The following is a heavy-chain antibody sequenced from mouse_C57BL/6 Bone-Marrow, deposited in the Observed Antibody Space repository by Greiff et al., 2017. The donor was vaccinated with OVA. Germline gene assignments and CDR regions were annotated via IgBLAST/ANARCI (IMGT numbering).Heavy chain of an antibody. D-gene: IGHD2-10*01. CDR2: ISSGGSYT. V-gene: IGHV5-6*01. CDR3: ARPLLPIRYFDY. CDR1: GFTFSSYG. J-gene: IGHJ2*01. Sequence: EVMLVESGGDLVKPGGSLKLSCAASGFTFSSYGMSWVRQTPDKRLEWVATISSGGSYTYYPDSVKGRFTISRDNAKNTLYLQMSSLKSEDTAMYYCARPLLPIRYFDYWGQGTTLTVSS.